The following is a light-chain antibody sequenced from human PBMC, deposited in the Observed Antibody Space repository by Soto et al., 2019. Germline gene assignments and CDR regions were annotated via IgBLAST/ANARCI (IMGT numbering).Light chain of an antibody. Sequence: QSVLTQPPSASGTPGQRVTISCSGSSSNIGSNTINWYQQVPGTAPKLLIYSNDQRPSGVPDRFSGSKSGTSASLAISGLQSEDEADYFCAAWDDSLNGDVFGTGTKLTVL. CDR2: SND. J-gene: IGLJ1*01. V-gene: IGLV1-44*01. CDR1: SSNIGSNT. CDR3: AAWDDSLNGDV.